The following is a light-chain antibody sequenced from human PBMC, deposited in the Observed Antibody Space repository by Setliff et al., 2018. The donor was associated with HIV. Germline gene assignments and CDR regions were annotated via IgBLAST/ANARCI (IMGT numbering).Light chain of an antibody. V-gene: IGLV2-14*03. J-gene: IGLJ2*01. CDR2: NVD. Sequence: QSVLTQPASVSGSPGQSITISCTGTSSDIGSSKFASWYQQHPGKAPKVMIYNVDKRPSGVSNRFSGSKSGNTASLTISGLQIEDEADYFCSSYSINNLVFGGGTKVTVL. CDR3: SSYSINNLV. CDR1: SSDIGSSKF.